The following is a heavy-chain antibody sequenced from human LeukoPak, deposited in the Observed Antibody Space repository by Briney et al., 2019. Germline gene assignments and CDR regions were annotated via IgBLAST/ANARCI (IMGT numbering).Heavy chain of an antibody. J-gene: IGHJ4*02. V-gene: IGHV4-59*01. Sequence: PSETLSLTCAVYGGSFSGYYWSWIRQPPGKGLEWIGYIYYSGSTNYNPSLKSRVTISVDTYKNQFSLKLSSVTAADTAVYYCARDSSGWYEIDYWGQGTLVTVSS. D-gene: IGHD6-19*01. CDR2: IYYSGST. CDR1: GGSFSGYY. CDR3: ARDSSGWYEIDY.